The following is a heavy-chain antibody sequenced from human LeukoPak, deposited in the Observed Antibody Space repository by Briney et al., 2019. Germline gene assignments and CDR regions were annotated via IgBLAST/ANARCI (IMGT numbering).Heavy chain of an antibody. CDR3: AETTVTNYYYYMDV. D-gene: IGHD4-11*01. V-gene: IGHV4-34*01. CDR2: INHSGST. J-gene: IGHJ6*03. CDR1: GGSFSGYY. Sequence: SETLSLTCAVYGGSFSGYYWSWIRQPPGKGLEWIGEINHSGSTNYNPSLKSRVTISVDTSKNQFSLKLSSVTAADTAVYYCAETTVTNYYYYMDVWGKGTTVTVPS.